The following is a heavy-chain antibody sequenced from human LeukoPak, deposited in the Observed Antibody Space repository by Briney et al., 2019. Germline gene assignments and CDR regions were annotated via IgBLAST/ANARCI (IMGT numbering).Heavy chain of an antibody. J-gene: IGHJ4*02. D-gene: IGHD3-10*01. CDR2: INHSGST. V-gene: IGHV4-34*01. Sequence: SETLSLTCAVYGGSFSGYYWSWIRQPPGKGLEWIGEINHSGSTNYNPSLKSRVTISVDTSKNQFSLKLSSVTAADTAVYYCARKFGYYGSGMLDYWGQGTLVTVSS. CDR1: GGSFSGYY. CDR3: ARKFGYYGSGMLDY.